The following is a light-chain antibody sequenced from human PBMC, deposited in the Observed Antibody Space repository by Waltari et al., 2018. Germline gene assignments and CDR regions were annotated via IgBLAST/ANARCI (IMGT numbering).Light chain of an antibody. CDR3: QTGGHGTWV. V-gene: IGLV4-69*01. J-gene: IGLJ3*02. Sequence: QQPKKGPGYLMNVKSDGSHSKGHESPERFSGSSSGAERYLTISGLQSEDEADYYCQTGGHGTWVFGGGTKLTVL. CDR2: VKSDGSH.